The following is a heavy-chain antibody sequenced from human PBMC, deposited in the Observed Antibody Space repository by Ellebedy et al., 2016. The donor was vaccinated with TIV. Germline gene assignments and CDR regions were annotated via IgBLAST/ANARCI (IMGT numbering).Heavy chain of an antibody. CDR1: GGSITSSSYY. D-gene: IGHD1-14*01. CDR3: ARGSLLVWRSYYFHYYMDV. Sequence: SETLSLTXTVSGGSITSSSYYWTWFRQPPGKGLEWIGSLDYTGRTYYNPSLQSRVTISIDTSKNRCSLKLSSVSAADTAVYYCARGSLLVWRSYYFHYYMDVWGKGTTVTVSS. CDR2: LDYTGRT. V-gene: IGHV4-39*01. J-gene: IGHJ6*03.